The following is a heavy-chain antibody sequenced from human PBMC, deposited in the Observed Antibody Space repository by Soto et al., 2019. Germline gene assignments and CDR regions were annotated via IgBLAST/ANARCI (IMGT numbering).Heavy chain of an antibody. CDR2: LKSKTDGGTT. CDR3: TTSGGF. D-gene: IGHD1-26*01. V-gene: IGHV3-15*01. J-gene: IGHJ4*02. CDR1: GFTFSNAW. Sequence: EVQLVESGGGLVKPGGSLRLSCAASGFTFSNAWMTWVRQAPGKGLEWVGRLKSKTDGGTTDYAAPVKGRFTISRDDSKNTLYLHMNRLKIDDTAMYYCTTSGGFWGQGTLVTVSS.